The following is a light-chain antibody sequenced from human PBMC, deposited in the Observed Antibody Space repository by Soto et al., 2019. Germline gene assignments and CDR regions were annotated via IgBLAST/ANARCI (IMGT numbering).Light chain of an antibody. Sequence: DIVMTQSPATLSVSPGHRATLSCRASQSVSSNLAWYQQKPGQAPRLLIYGASTRATGIPVRFSGSGSGTEVTLPIHSLDSGDFSVYYRQQYNNWAPLTFGGGTKVEIK. CDR3: QQYNNWAPLT. V-gene: IGKV3-15*01. CDR2: GAS. CDR1: QSVSSN. J-gene: IGKJ4*01.